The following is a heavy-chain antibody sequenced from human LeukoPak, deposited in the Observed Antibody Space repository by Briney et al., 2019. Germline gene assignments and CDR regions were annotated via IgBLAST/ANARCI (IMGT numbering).Heavy chain of an antibody. J-gene: IGHJ4*02. CDR1: GGSISSFY. Sequence: SETLSLTCTVSGGSISSFYWSWIRQPPGKGLEWIWYIYDTGSTNYNAPLKSRVTISVDTSKNQFSLKLRSVTAADTAVYYCARGTYNYGSGSYTLDYWGQGTLVTVSS. CDR3: ARGTYNYGSGSYTLDY. V-gene: IGHV4-59*08. D-gene: IGHD3-10*01. CDR2: IYDTGST.